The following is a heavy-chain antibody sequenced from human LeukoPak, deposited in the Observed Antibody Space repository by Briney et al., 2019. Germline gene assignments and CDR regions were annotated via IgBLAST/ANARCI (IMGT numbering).Heavy chain of an antibody. D-gene: IGHD1-26*01. CDR1: GYTFTGYY. V-gene: IGHV1-2*02. Sequence: ASVKVSCKASGYTFTGYYMHWVRQAPGRGLEWMGWINPNSGATNYAQRFQGRVTMTRDTSISTAYMELSRLRSDDTTVYYCARDGGAGGFDYWGQGTLVTVSS. CDR3: ARDGGAGGFDY. J-gene: IGHJ4*02. CDR2: INPNSGAT.